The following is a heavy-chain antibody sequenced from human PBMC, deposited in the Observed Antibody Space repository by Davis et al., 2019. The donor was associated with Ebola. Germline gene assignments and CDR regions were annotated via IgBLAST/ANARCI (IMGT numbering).Heavy chain of an antibody. CDR2: IYYSGTT. CDR3: AREAGGGAFDI. CDR1: GGSISSGGYY. V-gene: IGHV4-31*03. Sequence: SETLSLTCSVAGGSISSGGYYWSWIRQHPGEGLEWIGIIYYSGTTHYNPSLKSRVIISRDTSKNQFSLKLSSVIAADTAVYYCAREAGGGAFDIWGQGTMITVSS. J-gene: IGHJ3*02. D-gene: IGHD3-16*01.